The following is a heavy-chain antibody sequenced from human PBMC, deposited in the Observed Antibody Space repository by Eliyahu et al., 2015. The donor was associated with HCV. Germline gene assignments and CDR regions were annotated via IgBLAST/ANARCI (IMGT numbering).Heavy chain of an antibody. J-gene: IGHJ4*02. CDR1: GFTFSSXW. CDR3: ARDFISPFDY. V-gene: IGHV3-7*01. D-gene: IGHD3-3*02. Sequence: EVQLVESGGGLVQPGGSLRLSCAASGFTFSSXWMSWVRQAPGKGLEWVANIKQDGSEKYYVDSVKGRFTISRDNAKNSLYLQMNSLRAEDTAVYYCARDFISPFDYWGQGTLVTVSS. CDR2: IKQDGSEK.